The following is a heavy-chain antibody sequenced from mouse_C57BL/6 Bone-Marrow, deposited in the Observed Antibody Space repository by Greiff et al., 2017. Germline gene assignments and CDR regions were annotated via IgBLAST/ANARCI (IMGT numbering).Heavy chain of an antibody. CDR3: ARNEDYDGAWFAY. Sequence: QVQLQQSGPGLVAPSQSLSITCTVSGFSLTSYGVHWVRQPPGKGLEWLVVIWSDGSTTYNSALKSRLSISKYNSKSQVFLKMNSLQTDDTAMYYCARNEDYDGAWFAYWGQGTLVTVSA. CDR2: IWSDGST. J-gene: IGHJ3*01. CDR1: GFSLTSYG. D-gene: IGHD2-4*01. V-gene: IGHV2-6*02.